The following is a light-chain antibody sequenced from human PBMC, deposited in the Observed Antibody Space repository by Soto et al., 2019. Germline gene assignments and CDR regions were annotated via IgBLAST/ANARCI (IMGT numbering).Light chain of an antibody. CDR3: NSYTSSSVV. Sequence: QSVLTQPASVSGSPGQSITISCTGTSSDVGDYNYVSWYQQHPGKAPKLMIYDVSNRPSGVSNRFSGSKSGNTASLTISRLQAEDEADYYCNSYTSSSVVFGGGTKLTVL. V-gene: IGLV2-14*03. CDR2: DVS. CDR1: SSDVGDYNY. J-gene: IGLJ2*01.